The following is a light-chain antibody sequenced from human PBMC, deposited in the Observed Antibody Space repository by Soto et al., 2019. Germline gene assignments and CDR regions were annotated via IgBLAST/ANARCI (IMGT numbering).Light chain of an antibody. CDR2: GAT. V-gene: IGKV3-20*01. CDR3: QQYGSSPRT. CDR1: QSVTSSY. J-gene: IGKJ1*01. Sequence: EIVLTQSPDTLSLSPGERATLSCRASQSVTSSYLAWYRQKPGQAPRLLIHGATSRATGIPDRFGGSGSGTDFTLTISRLEPEDFAVYYCQQYGSSPRTFGQGTKVDI.